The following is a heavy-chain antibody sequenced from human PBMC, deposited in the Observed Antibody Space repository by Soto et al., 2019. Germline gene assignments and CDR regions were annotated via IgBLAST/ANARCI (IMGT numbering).Heavy chain of an antibody. V-gene: IGHV3-73*01. J-gene: IGHJ4*02. D-gene: IGHD4-17*01. CDR1: GFTFSGSA. Sequence: GGSLRLSCAASGFTFSGSAMHWVRQASGKGLEWVGRIRSKANSYATAYAASVKGRFTISRGDSKNTAYLQMNSLKTEDTAVYYCTRLGPTVTDYWGQGTLVTVSS. CDR2: IRSKANSYAT. CDR3: TRLGPTVTDY.